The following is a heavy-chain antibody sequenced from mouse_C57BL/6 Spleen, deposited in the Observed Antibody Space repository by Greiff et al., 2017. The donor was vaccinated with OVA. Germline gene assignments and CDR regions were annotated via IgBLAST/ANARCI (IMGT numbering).Heavy chain of an antibody. CDR1: GYTFTSYW. J-gene: IGHJ1*03. Sequence: QVQLQQPGAELVKPGASVKLSCKASGYTFTSYWMHWVKQRPGRGLEWIGGIDPNSGGTKYNEKFKSKATLTADKPSSTAYMQLRSLTSEDSAVYYCARSYHILYWYFDVWGTGTTVTVSS. D-gene: IGHD2-12*01. CDR2: IDPNSGGT. V-gene: IGHV1-72*01. CDR3: ARSYHILYWYFDV.